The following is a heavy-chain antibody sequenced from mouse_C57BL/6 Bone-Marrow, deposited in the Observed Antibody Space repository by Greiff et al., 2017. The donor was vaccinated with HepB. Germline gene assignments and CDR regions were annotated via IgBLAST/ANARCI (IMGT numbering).Heavy chain of an antibody. Sequence: QVQLQQSGAELARPGASVKLSCKASGYTFTSYGISWVKQRTGKGLEWIGEIYPRSGNTYYNEKFKGKATLTADKSSSTAYMELRSLTSEDSAVYFCARPRTTVEATDYWGQGTTLTVSS. CDR1: GYTFTSYG. V-gene: IGHV1-81*01. D-gene: IGHD1-1*01. CDR3: ARPRTTVEATDY. J-gene: IGHJ2*01. CDR2: IYPRSGNT.